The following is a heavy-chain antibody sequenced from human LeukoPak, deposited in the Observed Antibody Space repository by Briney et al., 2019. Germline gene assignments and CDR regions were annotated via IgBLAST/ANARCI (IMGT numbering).Heavy chain of an antibody. CDR1: GGSIRSSNYY. J-gene: IGHJ4*02. D-gene: IGHD1-1*01. CDR2: IYYSGST. V-gene: IGHV4-39*01. Sequence: NPSETLSLTCTVSGGSIRSSNYYWGWIRQPPGKGLEWIGSIYYSGSTYYNPSLKSRVTISVDTSKNQFSLKLSSVTAADTAVYYCASVHLERGDYFDYWGQGTLVTVSS. CDR3: ASVHLERGDYFDY.